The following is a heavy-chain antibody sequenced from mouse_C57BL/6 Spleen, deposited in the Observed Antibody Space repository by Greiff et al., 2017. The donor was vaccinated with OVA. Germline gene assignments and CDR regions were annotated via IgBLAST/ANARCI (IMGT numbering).Heavy chain of an antibody. Sequence: EVHLVESGGGLVKPGGSLKLSCAASGFTFSDYGMHWVRQAPEKGLEWVAYISSGSSTIYYADTVKGGFTISRDNAKNTLFLQMTSLRSEDTAMYYCARKELGSFDYWGQGTTLTVSS. V-gene: IGHV5-17*01. D-gene: IGHD1-1*01. CDR1: GFTFSDYG. CDR2: ISSGSSTI. CDR3: ARKELGSFDY. J-gene: IGHJ2*01.